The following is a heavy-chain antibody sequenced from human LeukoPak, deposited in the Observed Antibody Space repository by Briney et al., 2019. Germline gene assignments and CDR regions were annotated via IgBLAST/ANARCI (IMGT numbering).Heavy chain of an antibody. J-gene: IGHJ5*02. D-gene: IGHD3-22*01. Sequence: SETLSLTCAVYGGSFSGYYWSWIRQPPGKGLEWIGEINHSGSTNYNPSLKSRVTISVDTSKNQFSLKLSSVTAADTAVYYCARGRGYYDSSGYHNWFDPWSQGTLVTVSS. CDR2: INHSGST. CDR3: ARGRGYYDSSGYHNWFDP. V-gene: IGHV4-34*01. CDR1: GGSFSGYY.